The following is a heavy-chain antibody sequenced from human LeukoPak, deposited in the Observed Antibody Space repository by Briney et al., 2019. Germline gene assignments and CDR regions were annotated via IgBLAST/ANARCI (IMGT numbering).Heavy chain of an antibody. CDR2: IYHSGST. D-gene: IGHD3-3*01. CDR1: GGSISSGGYY. CDR3: ARAPRYDFWSGSPTTNWFDP. V-gene: IGHV4-30-2*01. Sequence: SQTLSLTCTVSGGSISSGGYYWSWIRQPPGKGLEWIGYIYHSGSTYYNPSLKSRVTISVDRSKNQFSLKLSSVTAADTAVYYCARAPRYDFWSGSPTTNWFDPWGQGTLVTVSS. J-gene: IGHJ5*02.